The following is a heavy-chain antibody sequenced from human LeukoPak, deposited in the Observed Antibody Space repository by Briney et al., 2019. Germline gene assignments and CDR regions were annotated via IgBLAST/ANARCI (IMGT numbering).Heavy chain of an antibody. Sequence: SVKVSCKASGGTFSSYAISWVRQAPGQGLEWMGRIIPILGIANYAQKFQGRVTITADKSTSTAYMELSSLRSEDTAVYYCARSLAGYDFWSGYPFDYWGQGTLVTVSS. CDR2: IIPILGIA. D-gene: IGHD3-3*01. J-gene: IGHJ4*02. V-gene: IGHV1-69*04. CDR3: ARSLAGYDFWSGYPFDY. CDR1: GGTFSSYA.